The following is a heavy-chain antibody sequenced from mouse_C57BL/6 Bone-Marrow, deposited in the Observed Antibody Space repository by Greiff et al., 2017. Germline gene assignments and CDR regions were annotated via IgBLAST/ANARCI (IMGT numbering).Heavy chain of an antibody. D-gene: IGHD2-4*01. CDR3: ARQDYDYAFYAMDY. CDR1: GFTFSDYY. CDR2: ISNGGGRT. V-gene: IGHV5-12*01. J-gene: IGHJ4*01. Sequence: EVKLMESGGGLVQPGGSLKLSCAASGFTFSDYYMYWVRQTPEKRLEWVAYISNGGGRTYYPDAVQGRFTISRDNAKNTLYLQMSRLKSEDTAMYYCARQDYDYAFYAMDYWGQGTSVTVSS.